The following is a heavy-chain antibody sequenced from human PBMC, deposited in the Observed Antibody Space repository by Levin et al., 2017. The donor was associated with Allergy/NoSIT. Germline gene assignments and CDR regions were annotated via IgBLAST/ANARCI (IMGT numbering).Heavy chain of an antibody. D-gene: IGHD6-6*01. J-gene: IGHJ6*03. V-gene: IGHV3-74*01. CDR1: GFTFSSYW. CDR2: INSDGSST. CDR3: ARDYSSSPMDV. Sequence: GESLKISCAASGFTFSSYWMHWVRQAPGKGLVWVSRINSDGSSTSYADSVKGRFTISRDNAKNTLYLQMNSLRAEDTAVYYCARDYSSSPMDVWGKGTTVTVSS.